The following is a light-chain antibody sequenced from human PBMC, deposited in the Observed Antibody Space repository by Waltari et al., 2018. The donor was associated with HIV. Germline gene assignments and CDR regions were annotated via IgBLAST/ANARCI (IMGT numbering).Light chain of an antibody. V-gene: IGKV3-20*01. CDR2: VAS. CDR3: QQYGTSVRYT. CDR1: QSVSGRY. J-gene: IGKJ2*01. Sequence: IVLPQSPRTLSLSPGERATLSCRAGQSVSGRYIAWYQQKPGQSPRLLSYVASNRSPSIPVRFSGSESGAVYNYTSSRGEPEGFAFYYCQQYGTSVRYTFGHGTKLDIK.